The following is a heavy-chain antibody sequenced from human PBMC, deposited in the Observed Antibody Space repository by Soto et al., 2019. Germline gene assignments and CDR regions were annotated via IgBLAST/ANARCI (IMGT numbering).Heavy chain of an antibody. CDR1: GYTFTNYG. V-gene: IGHV1-18*01. Sequence: ASVKVSCKASGYTFTNYGFGWVRQAPGQGLEWMGWISGYNGNTKYAEKFQGRVTMTTDTSTSTAHMELRSLRSDDTAVYYCAREGQAPYYDYGMDVWGQGTAVTVSS. CDR3: AREGQAPYYDYGMDV. J-gene: IGHJ6*02. CDR2: ISGYNGNT.